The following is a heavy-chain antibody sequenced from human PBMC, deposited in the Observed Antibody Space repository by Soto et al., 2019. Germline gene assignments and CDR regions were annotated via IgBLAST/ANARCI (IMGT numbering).Heavy chain of an antibody. CDR3: ARERYSRYFDY. CDR2: ISSSGGGT. D-gene: IGHD6-13*01. CDR1: GFPFTSYA. V-gene: IGHV3-23*01. J-gene: IGHJ4*02. Sequence: EVQLLESGGGLVQPGGSLRLSCAASGFPFTSYAMSWVRQAPGKGLEWVSTISSSGGGTYYADSVKGRFTISRDDSKNTVYLQLNSLIADSTALYYCARERYSRYFDYWAQGTLVTVSS.